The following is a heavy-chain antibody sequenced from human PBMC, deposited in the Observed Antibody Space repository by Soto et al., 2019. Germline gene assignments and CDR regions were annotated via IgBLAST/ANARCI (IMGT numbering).Heavy chain of an antibody. Sequence: QVQLQESGPGLVKPSETLSLTCTVSGGSVSSGSYYWSWIRQPPGKGLEWIGYIYYSGSTNYNPSLTRRDTISVDTSKNQFSLKLSSVTAADTAVYYCARGIEGWYQGRYYYGMDVWGQGTTVTVSS. CDR3: ARGIEGWYQGRYYYGMDV. V-gene: IGHV4-61*01. CDR2: IYYSGST. D-gene: IGHD6-19*01. J-gene: IGHJ6*02. CDR1: GGSVSSGSYY.